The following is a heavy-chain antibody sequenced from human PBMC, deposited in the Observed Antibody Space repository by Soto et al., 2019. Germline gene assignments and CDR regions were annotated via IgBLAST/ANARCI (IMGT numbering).Heavy chain of an antibody. D-gene: IGHD1-26*01. CDR2: IDGSGSDT. CDR1: GFTFSSYA. V-gene: IGHV3-23*01. J-gene: IGHJ4*02. Sequence: GGSLRLSCAASGFTFSSYAMSWVRQATGKGLEWVAFIDGSGSDTFYGDAVRGRFSISRDNSENMLFLQMNSLRVDDTAMYYCAKEIEAAAFSATSPFDSWGPGTLVTVSS. CDR3: AKEIEAAAFSATSPFDS.